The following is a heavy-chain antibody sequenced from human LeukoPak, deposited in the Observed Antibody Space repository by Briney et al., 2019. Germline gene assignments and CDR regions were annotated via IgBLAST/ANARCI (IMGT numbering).Heavy chain of an antibody. CDR1: GYTFTSYG. J-gene: IGHJ5*02. V-gene: IGHV1-18*01. Sequence: GASVKVSCKASGYTFTSYGISWVRQAPGQGLEWMGWISAYNGNTNYAQKLQGRVTMTTDTSTSTAYMELSSLRSEDTAVYYCARSNLTMIVVAACNWFDPWGQGTLVTVSS. CDR2: ISAYNGNT. D-gene: IGHD3-22*01. CDR3: ARSNLTMIVVAACNWFDP.